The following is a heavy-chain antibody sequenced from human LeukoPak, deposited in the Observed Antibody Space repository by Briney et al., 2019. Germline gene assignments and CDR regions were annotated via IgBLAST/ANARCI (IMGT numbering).Heavy chain of an antibody. V-gene: IGHV1-2*02. D-gene: IGHD4-17*01. J-gene: IGHJ4*02. Sequence: GASVKVSCKASGYTFTVYYIHWVRQAPGQGLERMGWINPNSGGTKYAQKFQGRVTMTRDTSISTAYMELSRLRSDDTAVYYCASYGDYVRTLDCWGQGTLVTVSS. CDR3: ASYGDYVRTLDC. CDR2: INPNSGGT. CDR1: GYTFTVYY.